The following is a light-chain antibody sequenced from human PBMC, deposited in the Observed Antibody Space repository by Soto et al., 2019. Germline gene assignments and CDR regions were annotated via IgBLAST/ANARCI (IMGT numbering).Light chain of an antibody. Sequence: DIQMTQSASPLSASVGDRVTITCRASQSISRYLIWYQQKPGTAPMVLIYAASRLQSGVPSRFSGSGSGTTFTLTINSLQPEDFATYYCQQSYNSPRTFGQGTTLEIK. CDR3: QQSYNSPRT. V-gene: IGKV1-39*01. CDR1: QSISRY. J-gene: IGKJ1*01. CDR2: AAS.